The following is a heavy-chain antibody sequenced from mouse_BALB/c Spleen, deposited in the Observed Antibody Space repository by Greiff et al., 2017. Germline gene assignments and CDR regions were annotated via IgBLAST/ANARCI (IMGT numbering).Heavy chain of an antibody. CDR1: GFAFSSYD. Sequence: EVKLMESGGGLVKPGGSLKLSCAASGFAFSSYDMSWVRQTPEKRLEWVAYISSGGGSTYYPDTVKGRFTISRDNAKNTLYLQMSSLKSEDTAMYYCARRGKVRRNHSFDYWGQGTTLTVSS. V-gene: IGHV5-12-1*01. D-gene: IGHD2-14*01. J-gene: IGHJ2*01. CDR3: ARRGKVRRNHSFDY. CDR2: ISSGGGST.